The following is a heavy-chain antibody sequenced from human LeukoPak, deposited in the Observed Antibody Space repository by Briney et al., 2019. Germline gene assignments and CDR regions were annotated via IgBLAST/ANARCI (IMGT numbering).Heavy chain of an antibody. D-gene: IGHD3-10*01. Sequence: KTSETLSLTCTVSGGSINSSGAYYWSWIRQHPGKDLEYIGYIYRTGSNYHNPSLKSRATISVDTSTNQFSLKLTSVTAADTAVYFCARLTQLGGSVLFDFWGQGSLVTVSA. CDR3: ARLTQLGGSVLFDF. CDR2: IYRTGSN. V-gene: IGHV4-31*03. J-gene: IGHJ4*02. CDR1: GGSINSSGAYY.